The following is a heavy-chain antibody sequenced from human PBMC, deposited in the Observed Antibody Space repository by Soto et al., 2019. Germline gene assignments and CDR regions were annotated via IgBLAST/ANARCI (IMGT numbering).Heavy chain of an antibody. J-gene: IGHJ4*02. V-gene: IGHV4-31*03. D-gene: IGHD3-9*01. CDR2: IYYSGST. Sequence: RSLTCTVSGDSISSGGHYWSWIRQHPGKGLEWIGYIYYSGSTYYNPSPKSRVSIPVDTSKNQFSLKLSSVTAADTAVYYCARVGRYFDWLTIDYWGQGTLVTVSS. CDR1: GDSISSGGHY. CDR3: ARVGRYFDWLTIDY.